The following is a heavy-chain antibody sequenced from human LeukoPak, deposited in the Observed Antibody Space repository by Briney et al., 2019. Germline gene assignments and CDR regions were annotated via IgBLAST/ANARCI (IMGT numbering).Heavy chain of an antibody. V-gene: IGHV1-69*13. J-gene: IGHJ4*02. D-gene: IGHD5-24*01. Sequence: SVKVSCKASGGTFSSYAISWVRQAPGQGLEWMGGIIPIFGTANYAQKFQDRVTITADESTSTAYMELSSLRSEDTAVYYCARNGDVEMATIVNFDYWGQGTLVTVSS. CDR1: GGTFSSYA. CDR3: ARNGDVEMATIVNFDY. CDR2: IIPIFGTA.